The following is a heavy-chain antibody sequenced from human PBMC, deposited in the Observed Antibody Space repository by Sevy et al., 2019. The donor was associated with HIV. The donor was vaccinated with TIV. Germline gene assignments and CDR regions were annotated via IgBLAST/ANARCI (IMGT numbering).Heavy chain of an antibody. CDR1: GFTFSRYW. D-gene: IGHD3-9*01. CDR3: AREYDILTGYFEGIAYFDY. V-gene: IGHV3-7*03. CDR2: IKQDGSEK. Sequence: GGCLRLSCAASGFTFSRYWMSWVRQAPGKGLEWVASIKQDGSEKYYVDSVKGRFTISRDNAKNSLYLQMNSLRAEDTAVYYCAREYDILTGYFEGIAYFDYWGQGTLVTVSS. J-gene: IGHJ4*02.